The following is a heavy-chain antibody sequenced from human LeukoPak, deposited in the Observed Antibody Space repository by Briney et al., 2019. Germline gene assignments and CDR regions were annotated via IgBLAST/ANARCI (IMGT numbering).Heavy chain of an antibody. CDR3: AKVIYGIPGDAFDI. V-gene: IGHV3-23*01. J-gene: IGHJ3*02. Sequence: GGSLRLSCAASGFTFDSYAMSWVRQAPGRRLEWVSEISGSGGSTYYADSVKGRFTISRDNPKNTLYLQMNSLRAEDTAVYYCAKVIYGIPGDAFDIWGQGTMVTVSS. CDR2: ISGSGGST. CDR1: GFTFDSYA. D-gene: IGHD2-2*02.